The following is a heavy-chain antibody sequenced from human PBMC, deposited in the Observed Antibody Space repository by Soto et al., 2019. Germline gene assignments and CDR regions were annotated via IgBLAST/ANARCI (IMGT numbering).Heavy chain of an antibody. J-gene: IGHJ6*02. CDR3: ARDLLRTIVVVPAVPMDV. CDR2: ISSSSSYI. D-gene: IGHD2-2*01. V-gene: IGHV3-21*01. Sequence: GGSLRLSCAASGFTFSSYSMNWVRQAPGKGLEWVSSISSSSSYIYYADSVKGRFTISRDNAKNSLYLQMNSLRAEDTAVYYCARDLLRTIVVVPAVPMDVWGQGTTVTVSS. CDR1: GFTFSSYS.